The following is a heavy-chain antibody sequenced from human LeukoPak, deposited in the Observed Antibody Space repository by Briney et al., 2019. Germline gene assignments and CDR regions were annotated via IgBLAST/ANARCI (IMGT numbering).Heavy chain of an antibody. CDR3: ARDAFDI. V-gene: IGHV3-21*01. J-gene: IGHJ3*02. CDR1: GFTFSSYS. CDR2: ISSSRSYI. Sequence: GGSLRLACAASGFTFSSYSMNWVRQAPGKGLEWVSSISSSRSYICYADSVKGRFTISRDNAKNSLYLQMNSLRAEDTAVYYCARDAFDIWGQGTMVTVSS.